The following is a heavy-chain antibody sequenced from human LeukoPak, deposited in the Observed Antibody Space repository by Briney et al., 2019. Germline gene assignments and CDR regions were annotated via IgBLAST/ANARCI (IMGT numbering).Heavy chain of an antibody. Sequence: GGSLRLSCAASGFTFPNYDMSWVRQAPGKGLEWVSTISDSGHDTSYADSVKGRFTISRDNSKNTLYLQMSSLRAEDTALYYCATGEYYFDYWGQGTLVTVSS. CDR3: ATGEYYFDY. V-gene: IGHV3-23*01. J-gene: IGHJ4*02. CDR1: GFTFPNYD. CDR2: ISDSGHDT. D-gene: IGHD3-16*01.